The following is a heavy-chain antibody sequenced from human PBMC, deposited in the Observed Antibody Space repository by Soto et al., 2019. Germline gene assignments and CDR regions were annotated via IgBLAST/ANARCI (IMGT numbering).Heavy chain of an antibody. D-gene: IGHD3-9*01. CDR1: GFTFSSYG. CDR3: ARSILTVYQHLDY. Sequence: QVQLVESGGGVVQPGRSLRLSCAASGFTFSSYGMHWVRQAPGKGLEWVAVIWYDGSNKYYADSVKGRFTISRDNSKNALYLQVNSLRAEDTAVYYCARSILTVYQHLDYWSQGSLVTVSS. V-gene: IGHV3-33*01. CDR2: IWYDGSNK. J-gene: IGHJ4*02.